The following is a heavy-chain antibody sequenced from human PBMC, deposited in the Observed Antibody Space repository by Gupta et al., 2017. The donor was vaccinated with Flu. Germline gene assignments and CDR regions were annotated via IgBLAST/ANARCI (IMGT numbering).Heavy chain of an antibody. CDR3: ARDGIAAADY. J-gene: IGHJ4*02. CDR2: IWYDGSNK. D-gene: IGHD6-13*01. Sequence: HWVRQAPGKGLEWVAVIWYDGSNKYYADSVKGRFTISRDNSKNTLYLQMNSLRAEDTAVYYCARDGIAAADYWGQGTLVTVSS. V-gene: IGHV3-33*01.